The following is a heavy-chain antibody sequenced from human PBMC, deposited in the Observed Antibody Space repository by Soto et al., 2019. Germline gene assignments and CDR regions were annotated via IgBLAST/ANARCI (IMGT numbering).Heavy chain of an antibody. D-gene: IGHD4-17*01. CDR3: AKDPRIDYGDYLGY. Sequence: GGSLRLSCAASGFTFSSYAIGWVRQAPGKGLEWVSAISGSGGSTYYADSVKGRFTISRDNSKNTLYLQMNSLRAQDTAVYYSAKDPRIDYGDYLGYWGQGTLVTVSS. CDR2: ISGSGGST. CDR1: GFTFSSYA. J-gene: IGHJ4*02. V-gene: IGHV3-23*01.